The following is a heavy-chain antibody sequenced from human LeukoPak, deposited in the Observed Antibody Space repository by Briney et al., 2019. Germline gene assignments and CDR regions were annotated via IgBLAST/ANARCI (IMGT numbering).Heavy chain of an antibody. J-gene: IGHJ4*02. V-gene: IGHV4-59*11. CDR3: ATIKRGSIYGYFDF. CDR1: GVSITSHY. D-gene: IGHD5-18*01. CDR2: MYDSERT. Sequence: SETLSLTCTVSGVSITSHYWSWIRQPPGKGLEWIGYMYDSERTKDNLSFKSRSTLSADTSKNQFSLRLSSVTAEDTAVYYCATIKRGSIYGYFDFWGQGILVTVSS.